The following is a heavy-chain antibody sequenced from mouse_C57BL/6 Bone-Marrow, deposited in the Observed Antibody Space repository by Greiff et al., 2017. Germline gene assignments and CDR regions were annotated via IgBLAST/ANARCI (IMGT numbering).Heavy chain of an antibody. Sequence: EVKLVESGGGLVQPGGSLSLSCAASGFTFTDYYMSWVRQPPGKALEWLGFIRNKANGYTTEYSASVKGRFTISRDNSQSILYLQMNALRAEDIATYYCARLDYYGSSFFAYWGQGTLVTVSA. CDR1: GFTFTDYY. V-gene: IGHV7-3*01. D-gene: IGHD1-1*01. CDR3: ARLDYYGSSFFAY. CDR2: IRNKANGYTT. J-gene: IGHJ3*01.